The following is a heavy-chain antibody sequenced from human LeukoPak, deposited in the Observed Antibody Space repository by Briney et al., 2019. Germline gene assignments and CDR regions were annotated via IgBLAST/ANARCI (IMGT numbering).Heavy chain of an antibody. CDR2: INPNSGGT. CDR3: VRRRVTTYYYYMDV. D-gene: IGHD4-11*01. CDR1: GYTFTGYY. V-gene: IGHV1-2*02. J-gene: IGHJ6*03. Sequence: GASVKVSCKASGYTFTGYYMHWVRQAPGQGLEWMGWINPNSGGTNYAQKFQGRVTMTRDTSISTAYMELSRLRSDDTAVYYCVRRRVTTYYYYMDVWGKGTTVTVSS.